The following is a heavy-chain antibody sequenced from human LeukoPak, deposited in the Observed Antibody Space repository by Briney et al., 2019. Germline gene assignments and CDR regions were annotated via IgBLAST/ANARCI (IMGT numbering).Heavy chain of an antibody. Sequence: GGSLRLSCAASGFPFNNYGMSWVRQAPGMGLDWVSTISGTGGTTDYADSVKGRFTISRDNSKNTLYLQMNSLRAEDTAVYYCARDMSGSHSYWGQGTLVTVSS. CDR1: GFPFNNYG. V-gene: IGHV3-23*01. CDR3: ARDMSGSHSY. CDR2: ISGTGGTT. J-gene: IGHJ4*02. D-gene: IGHD1-26*01.